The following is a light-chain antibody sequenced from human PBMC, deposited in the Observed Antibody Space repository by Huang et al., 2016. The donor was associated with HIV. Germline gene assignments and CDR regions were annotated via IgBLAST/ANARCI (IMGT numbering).Light chain of an antibody. CDR2: AAS. Sequence: DIQMTQSPSSLSASVGDRVTITCRASQSIANYLYWVQQRSGKAPKVLIYAASTLQGGVPSRFSGSGSGADFTLTITNPQPEDSATYYCQQSYSTPYTFGQGTKLEIK. CDR3: QQSYSTPYT. CDR1: QSIANY. V-gene: IGKV1-39*01. J-gene: IGKJ2*01.